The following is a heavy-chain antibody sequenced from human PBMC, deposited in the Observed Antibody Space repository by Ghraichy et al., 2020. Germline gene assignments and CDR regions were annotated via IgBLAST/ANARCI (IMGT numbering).Heavy chain of an antibody. V-gene: IGHV3-23*01. CDR2: ISGSGGST. Sequence: GSLRLSCAASGFTFSSYAMTWVRQAPGKGLEWVSDISGSGGSTHYADSVKGRFTISRDNSKNTLYLQMNSLRAEDTAVYYCATPPITGTTRFDPWGQGTLVTVSS. D-gene: IGHD1-20*01. J-gene: IGHJ5*02. CDR1: GFTFSSYA. CDR3: ATPPITGTTRFDP.